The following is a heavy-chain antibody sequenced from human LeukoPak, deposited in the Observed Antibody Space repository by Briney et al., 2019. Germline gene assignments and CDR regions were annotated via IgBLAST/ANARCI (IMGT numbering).Heavy chain of an antibody. CDR3: AKDAGSYGDYNSWYFDL. Sequence: GGSLRLSCAASGFTFISYAMSWVRQAPGKGLEWVSAISGSGDNTYYGDSVKGRFTMSRDNSKNTLYPQMSSLRAEDTAVYYCAKDAGSYGDYNSWYFDLWGRGTLVTFSS. CDR1: GFTFISYA. J-gene: IGHJ2*01. D-gene: IGHD4-17*01. V-gene: IGHV3-23*01. CDR2: ISGSGDNT.